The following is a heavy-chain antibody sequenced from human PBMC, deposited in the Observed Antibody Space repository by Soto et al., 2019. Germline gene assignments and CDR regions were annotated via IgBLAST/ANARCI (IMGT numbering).Heavy chain of an antibody. CDR2: IYYSGST. V-gene: IGHV4-39*01. D-gene: IGHD6-19*01. Sequence: HSYSLSLTCALSGGSISSSSYYWGWIRQPPGKGLEWIGSIYYSGSTYYNPSLKSRVTISVDTSKNQFSLYLQMNSLRAEDTAVYYCARVAVASGEAFDYWGQGTLVTVSS. CDR1: GGSISSSSYY. J-gene: IGHJ4*02. CDR3: ARVAVASGEAFDY.